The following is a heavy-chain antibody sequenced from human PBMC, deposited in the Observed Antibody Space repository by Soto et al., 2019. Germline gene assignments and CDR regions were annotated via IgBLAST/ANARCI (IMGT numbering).Heavy chain of an antibody. CDR1: GYTYPSCY. Sequence: ASVKVSCKASGYTYPSCYMHGVRQPPGQGLEWMGIISPSGGSTSYAQKFQGRVTMTRDTSTSTVYMELSSQRSEDTAVYYCARDLYDSSGYYSEYFDYWGQGTLVTVSS. J-gene: IGHJ4*02. D-gene: IGHD3-22*01. CDR2: ISPSGGST. V-gene: IGHV1-46*01. CDR3: ARDLYDSSGYYSEYFDY.